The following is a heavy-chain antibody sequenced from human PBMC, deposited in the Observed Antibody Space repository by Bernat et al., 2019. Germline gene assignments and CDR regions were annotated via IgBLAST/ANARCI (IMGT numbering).Heavy chain of an antibody. J-gene: IGHJ4*02. CDR2: ISYDGSNK. CDR1: GFTFSNYG. CDR3: AKSDEDLQYCIGGSCPYFDY. D-gene: IGHD2-15*01. Sequence: QVLLVESGGGVVQPGRSLRLSCAASGFTFSNYGMHWVRQAPGKGLEWVALISYDGSNKYYADSVKGRFTISRDNSKNTLYLQMHSLRAEDTAVYYCAKSDEDLQYCIGGSCPYFDYWGQGTLVTVSS. V-gene: IGHV3-30*18.